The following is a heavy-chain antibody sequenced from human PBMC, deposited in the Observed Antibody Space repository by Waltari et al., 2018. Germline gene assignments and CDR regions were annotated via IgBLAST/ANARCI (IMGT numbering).Heavy chain of an antibody. J-gene: IGHJ6*02. CDR2: ISSSSSYV. D-gene: IGHD6-13*01. CDR1: GFTFSSYS. Sequence: EVQLVESGGGLVKPGGSLRLSCDASGFTFSSYSMNWVRQAPGKGLEWVSSISSSSSYVCYADSVKSRFTISRDNAQNSLYLQMNGLGAEDTAVYYCARDDPAAAPDYYYYYGMDVWGQGTTVTVSS. CDR3: ARDDPAAAPDYYYYYGMDV. V-gene: IGHV3-21*01.